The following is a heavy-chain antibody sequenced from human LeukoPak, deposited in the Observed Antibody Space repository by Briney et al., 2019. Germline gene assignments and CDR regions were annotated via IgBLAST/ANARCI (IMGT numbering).Heavy chain of an antibody. Sequence: ASETLSLTCTVSGGSISSSSYYWGWIRQPPGKGLEWIGTIHYSGKTYYNPSLKSRVIISVDMSKNQFSLKLRSVTAADTAVYYCARQGSSGKPFVFGGQGTLVTVSS. CDR3: ARQGSSGKPFVF. V-gene: IGHV4-39*01. CDR1: GGSISSSSYY. J-gene: IGHJ4*02. D-gene: IGHD6-6*01. CDR2: IHYSGKT.